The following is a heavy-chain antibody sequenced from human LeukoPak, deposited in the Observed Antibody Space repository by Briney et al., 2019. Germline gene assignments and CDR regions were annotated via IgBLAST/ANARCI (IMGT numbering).Heavy chain of an antibody. Sequence: ASVKVTCKASGYTSTSYYMHWVRQAPGQGLEWMGIINPNAGSTSYAQKFQGRVTMTRDTSTSTVYMELSSLRSEDTAVYYCARGLYYLTTVATGGMMDVWGQGTTVTVSS. V-gene: IGHV1-46*01. J-gene: IGHJ6*02. CDR3: ARGLYYLTTVATGGMMDV. CDR1: GYTSTSYY. D-gene: IGHD4-17*01. CDR2: INPNAGST.